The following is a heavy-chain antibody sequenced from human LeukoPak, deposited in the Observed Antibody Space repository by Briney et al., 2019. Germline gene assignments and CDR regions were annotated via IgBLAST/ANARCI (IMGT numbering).Heavy chain of an antibody. J-gene: IGHJ5*02. Sequence: PGGSLRLSCAASGFTFSSYSMNWVRQAPGKGLEWVSYISSSSSTIYYADSVKGRFTISRDNAKNSLYLQMNSLRDEDTAVYYCARDQTYYDYVWGSYRYTETNWFDPWGQGTLVTVSS. D-gene: IGHD3-16*02. CDR1: GFTFSSYS. CDR3: ARDQTYYDYVWGSYRYTETNWFDP. CDR2: ISSSSSTI. V-gene: IGHV3-48*02.